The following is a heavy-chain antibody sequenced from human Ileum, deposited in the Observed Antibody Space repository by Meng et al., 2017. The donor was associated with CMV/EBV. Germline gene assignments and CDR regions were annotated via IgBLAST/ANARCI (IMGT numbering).Heavy chain of an antibody. Sequence: QLVEAGPGLVKPSETLSLICSVSGGSKSGYHWNWIRQSAGKGLEWIGRVYSSGSTNFNPSLKSRLTMSVDTSTNQVSLDLSSVTAADTAVYYCARSDYSGNYFALDYWGPGSLVTVSS. CDR3: ARSDYSGNYFALDY. CDR2: VYSSGST. V-gene: IGHV4-4*07. D-gene: IGHD1-26*01. J-gene: IGHJ4*02. CDR1: GGSKSGYH.